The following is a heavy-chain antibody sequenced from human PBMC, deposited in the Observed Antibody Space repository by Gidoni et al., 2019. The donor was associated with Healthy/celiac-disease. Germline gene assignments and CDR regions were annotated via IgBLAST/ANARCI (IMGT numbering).Heavy chain of an antibody. D-gene: IGHD2-21*02. CDR3: ARDLRVVTPSPDY. CDR2: ISSSSSYI. CDR1: GFTFRSYS. J-gene: IGHJ4*02. Sequence: EVQLVESGGGLVKPGGSLRLSCAASGFTFRSYSMNWVRQAPGKGLEWVSSISSSSSYIYYADSVKGRFTISRDNAKNSLYLQMNSLRAEDTAVYYCARDLRVVTPSPDYWGQGTLVTVSS. V-gene: IGHV3-21*01.